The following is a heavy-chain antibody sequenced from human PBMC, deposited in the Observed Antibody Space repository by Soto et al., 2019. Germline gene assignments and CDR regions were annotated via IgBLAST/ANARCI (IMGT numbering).Heavy chain of an antibody. CDR3: AREGGESSDGLYYFDS. V-gene: IGHV4-30-4*01. J-gene: IGHJ4*02. CDR2: IYYSGNN. Sequence: SETLSLTCTVSGGSTSSDNYWSWIRQPPGKGLEWIVHIYYSGNNDYNPSLKSRLAISIDTSKNQFSLKLSSVTAADTAVYFCAREGGESSDGLYYFDSWGQGSLVTVSS. D-gene: IGHD3-16*01. CDR1: GGSTSSDNY.